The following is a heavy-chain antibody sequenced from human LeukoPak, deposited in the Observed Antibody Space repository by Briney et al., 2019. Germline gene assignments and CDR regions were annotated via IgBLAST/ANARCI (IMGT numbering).Heavy chain of an antibody. CDR3: ARTIVGALSGAFDI. CDR1: GYTFTGYY. D-gene: IGHD1-26*01. Sequence: ASVKVSCKASGYTFTGYYMHSVRQAPGQGLEWMGWINPNSGGTNYAQKFQGRVTMTRDTSISTAYMELSRLRSDDTAVYYCARTIVGALSGAFDIWGQGTMVTVSS. V-gene: IGHV1-2*02. J-gene: IGHJ3*02. CDR2: INPNSGGT.